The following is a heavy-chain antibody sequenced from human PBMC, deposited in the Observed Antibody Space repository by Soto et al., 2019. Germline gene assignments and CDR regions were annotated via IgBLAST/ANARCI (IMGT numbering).Heavy chain of an antibody. D-gene: IGHD1-20*01. CDR1: GFTFSSYA. Sequence: EVQLLESGGGLVQPGGSLRLSCAASGFTFSSYAMSWVRQAPGKGLEWVSAISGSGCSTYYADSVKGRFTISRDNSKNMLYLQMNSLGAEDTSVYYCATLGTYNWNYWGQGTLVTVSS. V-gene: IGHV3-23*01. CDR2: ISGSGCST. CDR3: ATLGTYNWNY. J-gene: IGHJ4*02.